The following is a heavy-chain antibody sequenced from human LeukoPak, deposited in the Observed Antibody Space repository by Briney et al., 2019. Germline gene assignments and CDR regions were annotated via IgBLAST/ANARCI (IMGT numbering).Heavy chain of an antibody. CDR2: TSGSGGSR. D-gene: IGHD3-10*01. CDR3: AKVTYGSGTYGAFDY. Sequence: GGSLRLSCAAFDFTFSNYAMSWVRQSPGKGLEWVSGTSGSGGSRYYPDSVKGRFTISRDNSKNTLYLQMNSLRAEDTAVYYCAKVTYGSGTYGAFDYWGQGTLVTVSS. CDR1: DFTFSNYA. V-gene: IGHV3-23*01. J-gene: IGHJ4*02.